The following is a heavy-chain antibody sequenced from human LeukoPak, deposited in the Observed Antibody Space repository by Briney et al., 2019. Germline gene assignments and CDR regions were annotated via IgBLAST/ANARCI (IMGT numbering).Heavy chain of an antibody. D-gene: IGHD2-2*01. V-gene: IGHV3-64D*09. CDR2: ISSNGGST. Sequence: GGSLRLSCSASGFTFSSYARHWVRQAPGKGLEYVSAISSNGGSTYYADSVKGRFTISRDNSKNTLYLQMSSLRAEDTAVYYCVKDSIVVVPAAMARYFDLWGRGTLVTVSS. J-gene: IGHJ2*01. CDR3: VKDSIVVVPAAMARYFDL. CDR1: GFTFSSYA.